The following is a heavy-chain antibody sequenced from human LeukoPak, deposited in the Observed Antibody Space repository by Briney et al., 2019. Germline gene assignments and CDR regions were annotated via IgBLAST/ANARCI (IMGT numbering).Heavy chain of an antibody. CDR2: IYTSGST. Sequence: TSETLSLTCTVSGGSISSGSYYWSWIRQPAGKGLEWIGRIYTSGSTNYNPSLKSRVTISVDTSKNQFSLKLSSVTAADTAVYYCARGYSSSWTFDYWGQGTLVTVSS. J-gene: IGHJ4*02. D-gene: IGHD6-13*01. CDR3: ARGYSSSWTFDY. V-gene: IGHV4-61*02. CDR1: GGSISSGSYY.